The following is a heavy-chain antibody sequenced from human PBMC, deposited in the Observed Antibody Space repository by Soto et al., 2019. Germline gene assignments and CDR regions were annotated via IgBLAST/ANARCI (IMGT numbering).Heavy chain of an antibody. D-gene: IGHD3-10*01. CDR2: IYYSGST. CDR1: GGSISSGGYY. J-gene: IGHJ4*02. CDR3: ARGRNYGSGSYHLAGRED. Sequence: SETLSLTCTVSGGSISSGGYYWSWIRQHPGKGLEWIGYIYYSGSTYYNPSLKSRVTISVDTSKNQFSLKLSSVTAADTAVYYCARGRNYGSGSYHLAGREDWGQGTLVTVSS. V-gene: IGHV4-31*03.